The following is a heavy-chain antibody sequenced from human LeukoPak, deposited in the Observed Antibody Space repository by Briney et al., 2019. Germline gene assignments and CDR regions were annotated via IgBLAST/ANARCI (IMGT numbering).Heavy chain of an antibody. V-gene: IGHV1-69*04. J-gene: IGHJ5*02. Sequence: SVKVSCKASGGTFSSYTISWVRQAPGQGLEWMGRIIPILGIANYAQKFQGRVTITADKSTSTAYMELSSLRSEDTAVCYCAREPPVTHRYYYGSGSYYPWGQGTLVTVSS. CDR3: AREPPVTHRYYYGSGSYYP. D-gene: IGHD3-10*01. CDR2: IIPILGIA. CDR1: GGTFSSYT.